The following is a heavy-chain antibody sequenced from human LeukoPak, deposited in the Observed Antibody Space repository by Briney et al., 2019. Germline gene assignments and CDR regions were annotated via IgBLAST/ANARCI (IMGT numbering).Heavy chain of an antibody. CDR3: AREARTSMGFGEGWFDP. D-gene: IGHD3-10*01. CDR2: IYHSGST. CDR1: GGSISSSNW. V-gene: IGHV4-4*02. Sequence: SGTLSLTCAVSGGSISSSNWWSWVRQPPGKGLEWIGEIYHSGSTNYNPPLKSRVTISVDKSKNQFSLKLSSVTAADTAVYYCAREARTSMGFGEGWFDPWGQGTLVTVSS. J-gene: IGHJ5*02.